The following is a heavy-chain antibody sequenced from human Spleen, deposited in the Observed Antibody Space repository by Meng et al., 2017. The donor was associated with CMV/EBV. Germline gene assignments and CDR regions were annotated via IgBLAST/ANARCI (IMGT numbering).Heavy chain of an antibody. CDR3: AKDRGWWTPVPNTGWDA. Sequence: FTFSSYVMTWVRQAPGKGLEWVSSISGSSGSTYYGDSVKGRFTISRDNSKNTLFLQLSSLRAEDTAIYYCAKDRGWWTPVPNTGWDAWGQGTLVTVSS. CDR2: ISGSSGST. J-gene: IGHJ5*02. CDR1: FTFSSYV. D-gene: IGHD4-17*01. V-gene: IGHV3-23*01.